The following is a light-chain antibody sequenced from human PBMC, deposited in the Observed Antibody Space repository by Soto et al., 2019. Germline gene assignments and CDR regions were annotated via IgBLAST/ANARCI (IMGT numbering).Light chain of an antibody. CDR3: AAWYDSLNVVV. CDR2: SNN. Sequence: QSVLTQPPSASGTPGQRVTISCSGSSSNIGSNNVNWYQQLPGTAPKLLIYSNNQRPSGVPDRFSGSKSGTSASLAISGLQSEDEADYYCAAWYDSLNVVVFGGGTKLTVL. V-gene: IGLV1-44*01. J-gene: IGLJ2*01. CDR1: SSNIGSNN.